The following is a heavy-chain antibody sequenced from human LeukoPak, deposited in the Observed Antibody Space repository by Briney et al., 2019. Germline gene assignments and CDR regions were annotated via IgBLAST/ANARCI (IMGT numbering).Heavy chain of an antibody. CDR2: ISFSVGNK. CDR1: GDTFTNYG. D-gene: IGHD3-22*01. V-gene: IGHV1-18*04. CDR3: ARNIPFVNPYLIPLLYYYYYYCGMDV. Sequence: ASVKVSCQASGDTFTNYGISWVRQAPGQQLEWMGWISFSVGNKNYAQKLKGRVTMTIDLSTSTAYMELRILRPDDTAVYYCARNIPFVNPYLIPLLYYYYYYCGMDVWGQGTTVSVSS. J-gene: IGHJ6*02.